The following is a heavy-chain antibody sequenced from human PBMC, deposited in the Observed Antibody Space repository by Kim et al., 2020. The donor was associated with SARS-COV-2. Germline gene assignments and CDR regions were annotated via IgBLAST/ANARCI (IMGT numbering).Heavy chain of an antibody. CDR1: GGSFSGYY. CDR3: ARLRITVGARLGAVAGKVWFDP. J-gene: IGHJ5*02. D-gene: IGHD6-19*01. CDR2: INHSGST. V-gene: IGHV4-34*01. Sequence: SETLSLTCAVYGGSFSGYYWSWIRQPPGKGLEWIGEINHSGSTNYNPSLKSRVTISVDTSKNQFSLKLSSVTAADTAVYYCARLRITVGARLGAVAGKVWFDPWGQGTLVTVSS.